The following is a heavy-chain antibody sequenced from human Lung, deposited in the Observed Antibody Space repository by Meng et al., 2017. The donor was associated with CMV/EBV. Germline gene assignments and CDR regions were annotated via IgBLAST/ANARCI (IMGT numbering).Heavy chain of an antibody. J-gene: IGHJ6*04. CDR1: GYTFNHVG. CDR2: ISPYIGNT. CDR3: ARADNGVHVFMNYGMDV. Sequence: ASVXVSXKPSGYTFNHVGISWVRQAPGQGLEWMGWISPYIGNTNYAQKFQGRVTMTTDTPTRTAYMDLRSLRSDDTAVYYCARADNGVHVFMNYGMDVCCKETTVTVSS. V-gene: IGHV1-18*04. D-gene: IGHD2-8*01.